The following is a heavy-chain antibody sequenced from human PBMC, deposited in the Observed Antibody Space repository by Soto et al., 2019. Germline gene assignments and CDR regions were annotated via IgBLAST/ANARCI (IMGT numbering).Heavy chain of an antibody. V-gene: IGHV1-58*01. CDR3: AADPDYYDSSGQFDY. D-gene: IGHD3-22*01. CDR1: GFTFTSSA. Sequence: ASVKVSCKASGFTFTSSAVQWVRQARGQRLEWIGWIVVGSGNTNYAQKFQERVTITRDMSTSTAYMELSSLRSEDTAVYYCAADPDYYDSSGQFDYWGQGTLVTVSS. J-gene: IGHJ4*02. CDR2: IVVGSGNT.